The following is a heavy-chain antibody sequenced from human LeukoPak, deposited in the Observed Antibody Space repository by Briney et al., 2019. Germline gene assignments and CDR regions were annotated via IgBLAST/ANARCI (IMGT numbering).Heavy chain of an antibody. CDR2: IKQDGSEK. CDR3: AKDGRYSSSWYRYFDY. CDR1: GFTFSSYW. D-gene: IGHD6-13*01. Sequence: GGSLRLSCAASGFTFSSYWMSWVRQAPGKGLEWVANIKQDGSEKYYVDSVKGRFTISRDNAKNSLYLQMNSLRAEDTAVYYCAKDGRYSSSWYRYFDYWGQGTLVTVSS. J-gene: IGHJ4*02. V-gene: IGHV3-7*03.